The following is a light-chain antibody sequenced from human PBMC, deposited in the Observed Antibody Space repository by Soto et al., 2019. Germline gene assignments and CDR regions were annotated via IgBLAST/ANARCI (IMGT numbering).Light chain of an antibody. J-gene: IGKJ1*01. CDR3: QQYGTSPQT. CDR1: QSVASNC. Sequence: EIVLTQSPGTLSLSPGEGATLSCKASQSVASNCLAWYQQKPGQAPRLLIYGVSSRATDISDRFSGSGSGTEFTPTISRLEPEDFAVYYCQQYGTSPQTFGQGTKVEIK. CDR2: GVS. V-gene: IGKV3-20*01.